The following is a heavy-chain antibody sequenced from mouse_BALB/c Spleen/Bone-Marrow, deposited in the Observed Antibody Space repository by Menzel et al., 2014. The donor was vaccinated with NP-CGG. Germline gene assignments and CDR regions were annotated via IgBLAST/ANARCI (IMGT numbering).Heavy chain of an antibody. J-gene: IGHJ3*01. CDR2: INPSNGDT. CDR1: GYTFTSYY. V-gene: IGHV1-53*01. CDR3: STYDGYFTLFAY. Sequence: QVQLQQPGAELVKPGASVKLSCKASGYTFTSYYLYWVKQRPGQGLEWIGEINPSNGDTNFNEKFKSKASLTVDMSSNTTYMQLSSLTSEDSAVYYCSTYDGYFTLFAYWGQGTLVTVSA. D-gene: IGHD2-3*01.